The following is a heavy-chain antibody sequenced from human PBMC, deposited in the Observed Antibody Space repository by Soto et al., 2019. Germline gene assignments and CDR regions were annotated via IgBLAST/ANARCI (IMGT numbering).Heavy chain of an antibody. CDR1: GGSIRSRAYH. J-gene: IGHJ4*02. Sequence: TSETLSLTCSVSGGSIRSRAYHWGWVRQSPGKGLEWIGSMYYNGITYYNLSLKSRVTISVDTSETQFSLRLTSVTAADTAHYYCATTSGLAPGGSFDYWGQG. V-gene: IGHV4-39*01. CDR3: ATTSGLAPGGSFDY. CDR2: MYYNGIT. D-gene: IGHD2-2*01.